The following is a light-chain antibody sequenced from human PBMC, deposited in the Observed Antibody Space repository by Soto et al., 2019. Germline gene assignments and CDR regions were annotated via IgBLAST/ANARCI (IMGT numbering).Light chain of an antibody. CDR3: QCYDSSLSGVV. J-gene: IGLJ2*01. CDR2: GNS. V-gene: IGLV1-40*01. CDR1: SSNIGAGYD. Sequence: QSVLTQPPSVSGAPGQRVTISCTGSSSNIGAGYDVHWYQQLPGRAPKLLIYGNSNRPSGVPDRFSGSKSGTSASLAITGRQAEYEADYYCQCYDSSLSGVVFGGGTKLTVL.